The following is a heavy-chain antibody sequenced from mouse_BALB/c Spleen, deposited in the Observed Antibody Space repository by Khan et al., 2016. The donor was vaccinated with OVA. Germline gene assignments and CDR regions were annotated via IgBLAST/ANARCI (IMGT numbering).Heavy chain of an antibody. CDR1: GYIFTSYM. J-gene: IGHJ3*01. CDR3: ARGGYGSFGY. V-gene: IGHV1-4*01. D-gene: IGHD1-1*01. CDR2: INPSSDYN. Sequence: QVQLQQSGAELARPGASVKMSCKASGYIFTSYMMHWVKQRPGQGLEWIGDINPSSDYNNYNQKFKDKATLTADKSSSTAYMQMSSLTSEDSAVYYCARGGYGSFGYWGQVTLVTVSA.